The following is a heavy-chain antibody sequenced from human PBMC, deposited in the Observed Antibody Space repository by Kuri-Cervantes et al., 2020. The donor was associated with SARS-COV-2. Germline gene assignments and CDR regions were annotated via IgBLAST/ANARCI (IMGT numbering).Heavy chain of an antibody. CDR1: GYTFTGYY. V-gene: IGHV1-8*02. Sequence: ASVKVSCKASGYTFTGYYMHWVRQAPGQGLEWMGWINPNSGNTGYAQKFQGRVTMTRNTSISTAYTELSSLRSEDTAVYYCARVGYDYFPNFDYWGQGTLVTVSS. J-gene: IGHJ4*02. CDR3: ARVGYDYFPNFDY. CDR2: INPNSGNT. D-gene: IGHD5-12*01.